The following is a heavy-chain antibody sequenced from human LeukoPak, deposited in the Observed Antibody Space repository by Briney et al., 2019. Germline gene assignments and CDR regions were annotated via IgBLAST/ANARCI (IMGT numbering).Heavy chain of an antibody. Sequence: PGGSLRFSCEASGFTFSNYAMSWVRQAPGKGLEWVSIISGSGTTTYYPDSVKGRFIISRDNFKNTLYLQTSSLRAEDSAVYYCAKDPDSMRTPPDAFDIWGRGTMVTVSS. V-gene: IGHV3-23*01. CDR3: AKDPDSMRTPPDAFDI. CDR2: ISGSGTTT. CDR1: GFTFSNYA. J-gene: IGHJ3*02. D-gene: IGHD3-22*01.